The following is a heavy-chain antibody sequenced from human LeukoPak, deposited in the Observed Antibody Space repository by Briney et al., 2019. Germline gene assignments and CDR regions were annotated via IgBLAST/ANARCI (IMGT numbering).Heavy chain of an antibody. CDR1: GFTFSRYN. Sequence: PGGSLRLSCAASGFTFSRYNMNWVRQAPGKGLEWVSVIYAGGSTFYADSVKGRFTISRDNSKNTVYLQMNSLRAEDTAVYYCARDRSYDSSGYPFDFWGQGTLVTVSS. D-gene: IGHD3-22*01. J-gene: IGHJ4*02. CDR3: ARDRSYDSSGYPFDF. V-gene: IGHV3-66*02. CDR2: IYAGGST.